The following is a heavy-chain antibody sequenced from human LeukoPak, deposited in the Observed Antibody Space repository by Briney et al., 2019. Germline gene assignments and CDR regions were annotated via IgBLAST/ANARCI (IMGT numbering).Heavy chain of an antibody. CDR2: INPKSRDT. Sequence: ASVKVSCKASRYTFTGYYFHWVRQAPGQGLEWMGWINPKSRDTNYTQRFQGWVTMTRDPSITTTYMELSSLRSDDTAVYYCARGGLYGSSWYSFDMWGQGTMVTISS. V-gene: IGHV1-2*04. CDR3: ARGGLYGSSWYSFDM. D-gene: IGHD6-13*01. CDR1: RYTFTGYY. J-gene: IGHJ3*02.